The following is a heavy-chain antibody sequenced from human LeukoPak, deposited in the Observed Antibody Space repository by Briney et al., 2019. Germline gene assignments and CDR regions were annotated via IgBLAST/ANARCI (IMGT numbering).Heavy chain of an antibody. D-gene: IGHD3-3*01. V-gene: IGHV1-46*01. Sequence: ASVKVSYKASGYTFTSYYMHWVRQAPGQGREWMGIINPSGGSTSYAQKFQGRVTMTRDTSTSTVYMELSSLRSEDTAVYYCARDLSIFGVVIMSKGWFDPWGQGTLVTVSS. CDR3: ARDLSIFGVVIMSKGWFDP. CDR2: INPSGGST. J-gene: IGHJ5*02. CDR1: GYTFTSYY.